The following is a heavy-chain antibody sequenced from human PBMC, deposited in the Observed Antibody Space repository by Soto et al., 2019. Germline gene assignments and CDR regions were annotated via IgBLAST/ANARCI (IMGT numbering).Heavy chain of an antibody. CDR2: IVPIFGKP. J-gene: IGHJ4*02. D-gene: IGHD3-22*01. CDR3: ARGVDYDSSAYYFFF. Sequence: SVKVSCKASGGTFSRYALNWVRQDPGQGPEWMGGIVPIFGKPKYAQKFQGRVTMTADESTSTAYMELSSLRSEDTAVYYCARGVDYDSSAYYFFFWGQGTLVTV. CDR1: GGTFSRYA. V-gene: IGHV1-69*13.